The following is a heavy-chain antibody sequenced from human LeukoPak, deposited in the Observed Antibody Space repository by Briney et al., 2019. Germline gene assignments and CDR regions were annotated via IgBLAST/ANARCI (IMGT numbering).Heavy chain of an antibody. CDR3: ARGWARDGFNI. CDR2: VFYSSRWHN. CDR1: GDSVYSKA. Sequence: NISLTCVNSGDSVYSKAWNWVRKTPSEGLECLGRVFYSSRWHNEYAESVKSRISINPDTSKNQFSLQLNSVTPDDTAVYYCARGWARDGFNIWSQGTMVTVSS. J-gene: IGHJ3*02. V-gene: IGHV6-1*01. D-gene: IGHD6-13*01.